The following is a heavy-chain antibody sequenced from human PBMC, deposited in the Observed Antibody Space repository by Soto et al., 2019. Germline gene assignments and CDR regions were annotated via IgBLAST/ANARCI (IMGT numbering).Heavy chain of an antibody. Sequence: SETLSLTCTMSGGSFSPNYWSWIRQPPGKALEWVGYIYYSGSTYYNPSLKSRVTISVDTSKNQFSLKLSSVTAADTAVYYCARAQGSGFLVSWGQGTLVTVSS. J-gene: IGHJ4*02. D-gene: IGHD3-10*01. CDR3: ARAQGSGFLVS. V-gene: IGHV4-59*08. CDR1: GGSFSPNY. CDR2: IYYSGST.